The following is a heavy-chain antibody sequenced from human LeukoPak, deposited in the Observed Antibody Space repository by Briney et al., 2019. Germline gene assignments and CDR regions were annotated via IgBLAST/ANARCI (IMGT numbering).Heavy chain of an antibody. CDR2: ISGSGGST. D-gene: IGHD3-22*01. CDR3: ASAYYYDSSGYYGFSQGAFDI. CDR1: GFTFSSYA. J-gene: IGHJ3*02. Sequence: GGSLRLSCAASGFTFSSYAMSWVRQAPGKGLEWVSAISGSGGSTYYADSVKGRFTISRDNSKNTLYLQMNSLRAEDTAVYYCASAYYYDSSGYYGFSQGAFDIWGQGTMVTVSS. V-gene: IGHV3-23*01.